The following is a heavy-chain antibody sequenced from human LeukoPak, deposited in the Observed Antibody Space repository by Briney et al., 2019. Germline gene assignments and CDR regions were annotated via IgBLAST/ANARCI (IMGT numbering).Heavy chain of an antibody. CDR3: ARTGQADGYDNRQFDY. CDR2: IYYTGRT. J-gene: IGHJ4*02. V-gene: IGHV4-39*01. CDR1: GGSISSSNYF. Sequence: PSETLSLTCTVSGGSISSSNYFWGWIRQPPGEGLEWIGTIYYTGRTYNNPSLKSRITISADTSKNQFSLRLSSVTAADTAMYYCARTGQADGYDNRQFDYWGQGTLVTVSS. D-gene: IGHD5-12*01.